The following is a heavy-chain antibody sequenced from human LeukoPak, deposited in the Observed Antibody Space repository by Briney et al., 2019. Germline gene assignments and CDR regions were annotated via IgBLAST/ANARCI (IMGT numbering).Heavy chain of an antibody. CDR2: INAGDGDT. J-gene: IGHJ4*02. V-gene: IGHV1-3*01. D-gene: IGHD6-25*01. CDR3: ARQGLGHKYFFDY. CDR1: GTTFTIYT. Sequence: GASVRVSCKPSGTTFTIYTIHWVRQAPGQRLEWMGWINAGDGDTKYSQIFQGRVSFTRDTSASIAYMDLSSLRSEDTAIYFCARQGLGHKYFFDYWGQGSLVTVSS.